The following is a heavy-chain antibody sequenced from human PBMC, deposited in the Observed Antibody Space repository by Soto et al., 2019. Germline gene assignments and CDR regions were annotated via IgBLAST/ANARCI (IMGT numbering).Heavy chain of an antibody. CDR2: IGPESGAT. CDR1: GYTFTGHY. V-gene: IGHV1-2*02. D-gene: IGHD3-3*02. CDR3: GRGRSGQIVIFY. Sequence: ASVKVSCKTSGYTFTGHYIHWLRQAPQQGPEWMGEIGPESGATRYAEKFRGRVTMTMDTSITTVYMELRNLSPADTAVYYCGRGRSGQIVIFYWGQGTPVTVSS. J-gene: IGHJ4*02.